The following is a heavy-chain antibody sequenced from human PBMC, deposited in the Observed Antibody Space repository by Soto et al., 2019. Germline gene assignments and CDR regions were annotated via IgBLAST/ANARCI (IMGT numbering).Heavy chain of an antibody. CDR1: GYTFINYY. D-gene: IGHD6-13*01. V-gene: IGHV1-46*01. CDR2: INPMGGST. Sequence: QEQLVQSGAEVKEPGASVKVSCKASGYTFINYYIHWVRQAPGQGLEWKAIINPMGGSTNYAQEFQGRVTLTSDTSTSTVYMELSSLRFEDTALFYCARDLAAGDLWGQGTLVTVSS. CDR3: ARDLAAGDL. J-gene: IGHJ5*02.